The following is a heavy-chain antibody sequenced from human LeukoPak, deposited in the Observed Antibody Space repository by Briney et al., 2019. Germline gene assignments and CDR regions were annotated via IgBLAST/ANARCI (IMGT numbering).Heavy chain of an antibody. V-gene: IGHV3-23*01. J-gene: IGHJ3*02. CDR3: AKDPYYYDSSALEVAFDI. CDR1: GFTFSNAW. CDR2: ISGSGGST. Sequence: GGSLRLSCATSGFTFSNAWMSWVRQAPGKGLEWVSAISGSGGSTYYADSVKGRFTISRDNSKNTLYLQMNSLRAEDTAVYYCAKDPYYYDSSALEVAFDIWGQGTMVTVSS. D-gene: IGHD3-22*01.